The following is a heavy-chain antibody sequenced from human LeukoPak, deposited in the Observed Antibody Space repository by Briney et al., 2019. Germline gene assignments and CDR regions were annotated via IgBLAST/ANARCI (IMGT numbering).Heavy chain of an antibody. J-gene: IGHJ5*02. CDR3: ARGSNWFDP. CDR2: VNHRGST. V-gene: IGHV4-34*01. Sequence: SETLSLTCAVYGGSFSGYYWSWIRQPPGKGLEWIGEVNHRGSTNYNPSLKSRVTISVDTSKSQFSLKLSSVTAADTAVYYCARGSNWFDPWGQGTLVTVSS. CDR1: GGSFSGYY.